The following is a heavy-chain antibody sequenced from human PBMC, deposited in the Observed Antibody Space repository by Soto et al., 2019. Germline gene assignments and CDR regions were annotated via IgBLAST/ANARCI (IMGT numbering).Heavy chain of an antibody. Sequence: QVQLVQSGGEVKKPGASVKVSCKTSGYSFTTYGISWVRQAPGQGLEWMGWISAYNGNTNYAQKLQGRVTMTTDTSTSTAYMELRSLRSDDTAVYYCAREGPAXYYYYGMDVWGQGSTVTVSS. CDR2: ISAYNGNT. CDR1: GYSFTTYG. J-gene: IGHJ6*02. V-gene: IGHV1-18*01. CDR3: AREGPAXYYYYGMDV.